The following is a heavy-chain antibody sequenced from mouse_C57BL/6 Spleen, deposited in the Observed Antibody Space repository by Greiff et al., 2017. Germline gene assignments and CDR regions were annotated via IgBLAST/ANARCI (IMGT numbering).Heavy chain of an antibody. D-gene: IGHD3-2*02. CDR3: ARGAAQASWFAY. CDR2: IYPGGGYT. V-gene: IGHV1-63*01. CDR1: GYTFTNYW. Sequence: LEESGAELVRPGTSVKMSCKASGYTFTNYWIGWAKQRPGHGLEWIGDIYPGGGYTNYNEKFKGKATLTADKSSSTAYMQFSSLTSEDSAIYYCARGAAQASWFAYWGQGTLVTVSA. J-gene: IGHJ3*01.